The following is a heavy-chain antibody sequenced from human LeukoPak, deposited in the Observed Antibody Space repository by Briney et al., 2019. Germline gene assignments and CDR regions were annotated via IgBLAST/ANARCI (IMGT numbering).Heavy chain of an antibody. CDR3: ASHPLGAFGDFLNFDF. J-gene: IGHJ4*02. D-gene: IGHD3-10*01. V-gene: IGHV4-34*01. CDR1: GGSFSGYY. Sequence: SETLSLTCAVYGGSFSGYYWSWIRQPPGKGLEWIGEINHSGSTSYNSSLKSRVTISVDTSKNQFSLDVTSMTAADTAVYYCASHPLGAFGDFLNFDFWSQGTLVTVSS. CDR2: INHSGST.